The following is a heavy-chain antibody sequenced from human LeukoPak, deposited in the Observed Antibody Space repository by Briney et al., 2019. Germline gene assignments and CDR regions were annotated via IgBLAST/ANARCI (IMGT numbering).Heavy chain of an antibody. CDR2: MGGDGVTA. V-gene: IGHV3-64D*06. D-gene: IGHD1-26*01. Sequence: RGSLRLSCSASGFSFSTLAMHWVRQAPGKGLEYLAVMGGDGVTAYFEDSVKGRFTVSRDTSKNTLYLQMTNLRPEDTAVYYCVRDLWGFDYWGQGTLVTVSS. CDR3: VRDLWGFDY. CDR1: GFSFSTLA. J-gene: IGHJ4*02.